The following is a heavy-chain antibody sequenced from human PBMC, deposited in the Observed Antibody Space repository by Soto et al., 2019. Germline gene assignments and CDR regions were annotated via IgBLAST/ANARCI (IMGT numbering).Heavy chain of an antibody. CDR2: ISGSGGNT. V-gene: IGHV3-23*01. CDR1: GFTFSSYA. D-gene: IGHD2-2*02. Sequence: PGGSLRLSCAASGFTFSSYAMSWFRQAPGKGLEWVSAISGSGGNTYYADSVKGRFTISRDNSKNTVYLQMNSLRAEDTAVYYCSRYQAKQLAIDLFDYWGQGTQVTVSS. J-gene: IGHJ4*02. CDR3: SRYQAKQLAIDLFDY.